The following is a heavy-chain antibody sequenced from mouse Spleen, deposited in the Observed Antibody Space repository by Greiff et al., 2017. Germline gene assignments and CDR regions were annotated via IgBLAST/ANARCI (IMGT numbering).Heavy chain of an antibody. CDR1: GFTFSDYG. D-gene: IGHD4-1*01. Sequence: DVKLVESGGGLVKPGGSLKLSCAASGFTFSDYGMHWVRQAPEKGLEWVAYISSGSSTIYYADTVKGRFTISRDNAKNTLFLQMTSLRSEDTAMYYCARPGSPNWDVFDYWGQGTTLTVSS. CDR3: ARPGSPNWDVFDY. J-gene: IGHJ2*01. CDR2: ISSGSSTI. V-gene: IGHV5-17*01.